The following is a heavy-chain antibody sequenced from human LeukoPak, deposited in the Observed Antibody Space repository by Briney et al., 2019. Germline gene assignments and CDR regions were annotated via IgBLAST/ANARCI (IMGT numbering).Heavy chain of an antibody. CDR1: GGSFSGYY. CDR2: IYYSGST. D-gene: IGHD1-26*01. V-gene: IGHV4-34*01. J-gene: IGHJ4*02. CDR3: ATGTYSGHFDY. Sequence: SETLSLTCAVYGGSFSGYYWSWIRQPPGKGLEWIGSIYYSGSTYSNPSLKSRVTISVDTSKNQFSLKLSSVTAADTAVYYCATGTYSGHFDYWGQGTLVTVSS.